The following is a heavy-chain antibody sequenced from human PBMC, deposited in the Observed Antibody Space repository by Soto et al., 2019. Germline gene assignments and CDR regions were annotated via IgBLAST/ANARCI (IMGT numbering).Heavy chain of an antibody. CDR3: ARSAIATYWFFDL. Sequence: LSLTCTVSGGPISSSSYYWGWIRQAPGKGLEWLATIYYTGYTYHNPSLKSHVTISVDTSKNQFSLKLTSVTAADTALYYCARSAIATYWFFDLWGSGTLFTVSS. CDR1: GGPISSSSYY. J-gene: IGHJ2*01. CDR2: IYYTGYT. D-gene: IGHD5-18*01. V-gene: IGHV4-39*01.